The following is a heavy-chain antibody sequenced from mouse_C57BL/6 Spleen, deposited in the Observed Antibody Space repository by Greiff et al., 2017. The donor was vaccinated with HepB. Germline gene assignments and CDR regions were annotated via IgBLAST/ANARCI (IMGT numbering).Heavy chain of an antibody. CDR2: IYPGDGDT. CDR1: GYAFSSSW. D-gene: IGHD1-1*01. V-gene: IGHV1-82*01. J-gene: IGHJ2*01. CDR3: ARDYYGSSYDY. Sequence: QVQLQQSGPELVKPGASVKISCKASGYAFSSSWMNWVKQRPGKGLEWIGRIYPGDGDTNYNGKFKGKATLTADKSSSTAYMQLSILTSEDSAVYFCARDYYGSSYDYWGQGTTLTVSS.